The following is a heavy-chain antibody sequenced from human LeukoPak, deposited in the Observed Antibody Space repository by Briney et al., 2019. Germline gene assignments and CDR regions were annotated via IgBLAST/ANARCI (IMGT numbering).Heavy chain of an antibody. V-gene: IGHV3-30*04. J-gene: IGHJ4*02. CDR2: ISYGGGNK. CDR1: GFTFSSYA. D-gene: IGHD6-13*01. CDR3: ARDRRQLVNDY. Sequence: GGSLRLSCAASGFTFSSYAMHWVRQAPGKGLEWVAVISYGGGNKYYADSVKGRFTISRDNSKNTLYLQMNSLRAEDTAVYYCARDRRQLVNDYWGQGTLVSVSS.